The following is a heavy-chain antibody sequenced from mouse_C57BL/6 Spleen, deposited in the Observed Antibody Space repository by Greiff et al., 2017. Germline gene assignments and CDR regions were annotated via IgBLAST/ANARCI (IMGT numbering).Heavy chain of an antibody. V-gene: IGHV14-1*01. D-gene: IGHD1-1*01. CDR1: GFNIKDYY. Sequence: VQLQQSGAELVRPGASVKLSCTASGFNIKDYYMHWVKQRPEQGLEWIGRIDPEDGATEYAPQFQGKAPMTADPSSNTAYLQLSSLTSEDTSVYYCTPYYYCSSYGWFDVWGTGTTVTVSS. CDR3: TPYYYCSSYGWFDV. CDR2: IDPEDGAT. J-gene: IGHJ1*03.